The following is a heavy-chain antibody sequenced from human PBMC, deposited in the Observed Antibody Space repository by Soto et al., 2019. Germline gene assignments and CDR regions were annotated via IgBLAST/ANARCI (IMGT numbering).Heavy chain of an antibody. J-gene: IGHJ4*01. Sequence: PSETLSLTCAVYGGSFSGYYWSWIRQPPGKGLEWIGEINHSGSTNYNPSLKSRVTISVDTSKNQFSLKLSSVTAADTAVYYCARYRPEYSGYDHLPPRYYFEYWGHGTLVTVSS. CDR1: GGSFSGYY. CDR3: ARYRPEYSGYDHLPPRYYFEY. CDR2: INHSGST. V-gene: IGHV4-34*01. D-gene: IGHD5-12*01.